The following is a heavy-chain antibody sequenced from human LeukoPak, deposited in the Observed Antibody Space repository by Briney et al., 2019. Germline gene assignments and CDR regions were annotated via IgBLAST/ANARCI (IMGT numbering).Heavy chain of an antibody. CDR2: ISGSGGTT. Sequence: GGSLRLSCVVSGFTFSSNGMSWVRQAPGKGLERVSAISGSGGTTAYADSVKGRFTISRDNSKNTLYLQMNSLRAEDTAVYYRARAPPCSGGSCYSGYFDCWGQGTLVTVSS. CDR1: GFTFSSNG. CDR3: ARAPPCSGGSCYSGYFDC. D-gene: IGHD2-15*01. J-gene: IGHJ4*02. V-gene: IGHV3-23*01.